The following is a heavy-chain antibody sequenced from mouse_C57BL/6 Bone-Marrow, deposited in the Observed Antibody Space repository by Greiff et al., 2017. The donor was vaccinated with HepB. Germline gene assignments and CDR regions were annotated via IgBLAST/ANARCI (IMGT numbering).Heavy chain of an antibody. J-gene: IGHJ3*01. V-gene: IGHV5-9-1*02. Sequence: EVKLVESGEGLVKPGGSLKLSCAASGFTFSSYAMSWVRQTPEKRLEWVAYISSGGDYIYYADTVKGRFTISRDNARNTLYLQMSSLKSEDTAMYYCTRDYYGSSYPWFAYWGQGTLVTVSA. CDR3: TRDYYGSSYPWFAY. CDR1: GFTFSSYA. D-gene: IGHD1-1*01. CDR2: ISSGGDYI.